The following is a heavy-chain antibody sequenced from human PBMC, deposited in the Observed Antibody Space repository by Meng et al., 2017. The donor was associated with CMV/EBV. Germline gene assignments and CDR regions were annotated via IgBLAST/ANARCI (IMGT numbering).Heavy chain of an antibody. CDR3: AGTWEPYAFDI. CDR2: IYPGDSDT. J-gene: IGHJ3*02. Sequence: KVSCKGSGYSFTSYWIGWVRQMPGKGLEWMVIIYPGDSDTRYSPSFQGQVTISADKSISTAYLQWSSLKASDTAMYYCAGTWEPYAFDIWGQGTMVTVSS. V-gene: IGHV5-51*01. CDR1: GYSFTSYW. D-gene: IGHD1-26*01.